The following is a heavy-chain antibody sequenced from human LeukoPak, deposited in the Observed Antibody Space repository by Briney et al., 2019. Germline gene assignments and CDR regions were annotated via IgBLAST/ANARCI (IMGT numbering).Heavy chain of an antibody. CDR1: GYSIGSGFY. J-gene: IGHJ6*04. CDR3: ARASGSYGSGSYYYSGMDV. CDR2: IFHSGST. V-gene: IGHV4-38-2*01. D-gene: IGHD3-10*01. Sequence: SETLSLTCAVSGYSIGSGFYWGWIRHPPGKGLEWIGSIFHSGSTYYNPSLKSRVTISVDTSKNQFSLKLSSVTAADTALYYCARASGSYGSGSYYYSGMDVWGKGTTVTVSS.